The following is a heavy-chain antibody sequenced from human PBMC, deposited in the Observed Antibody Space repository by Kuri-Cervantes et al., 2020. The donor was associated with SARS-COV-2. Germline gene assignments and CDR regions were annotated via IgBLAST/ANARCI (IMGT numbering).Heavy chain of an antibody. CDR3: ARAKSGGVPYYFDY. CDR1: GGSISSRSYY. V-gene: IGHV4-39*02. CDR2: INYSGST. Sequence: ESLKISCTVSGGSISSRSYYWGWIRQPPGKGLEWVGNINYSGSTYYNPALKSRITISVDTSKNQFSLKLNSVTAADTSVYYCARAKSGGVPYYFDYWGQGTLVTVSS. J-gene: IGHJ4*02. D-gene: IGHD3-3*01.